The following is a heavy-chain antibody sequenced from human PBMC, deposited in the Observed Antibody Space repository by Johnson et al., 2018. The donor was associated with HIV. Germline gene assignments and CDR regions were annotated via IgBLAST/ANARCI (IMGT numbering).Heavy chain of an antibody. CDR1: GFTFTNHY. Sequence: EVQVVESGGGLVQPGGSLRLSCAASGFTFTNHYMTWVRQAPGKGLEWVANIRQDGSERYYVDSVKGRFTISRDNAKNSLYLQMNSLRAEDTAVYYCARDRILTCYDASDIWGQGTMVIVSS. V-gene: IGHV3-7*03. J-gene: IGHJ3*02. CDR3: ARDRILTCYDASDI. D-gene: IGHD3-9*01. CDR2: IRQDGSER.